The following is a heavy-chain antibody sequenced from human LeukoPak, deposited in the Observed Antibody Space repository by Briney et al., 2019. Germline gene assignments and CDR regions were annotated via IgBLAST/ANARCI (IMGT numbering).Heavy chain of an antibody. D-gene: IGHD1-1*01. CDR1: GFTFDDYT. CDR3: ARGNAHAFDI. Sequence: GRSLRLSCAASGFTFDDYTMHWVRQAPGKGLEWVSGISWNSDIIDYADSVKGRFTISRDNAKSSLYLQMDSLRAEDTAVYFCARGNAHAFDIWGQGTMVTVSS. CDR2: ISWNSDII. V-gene: IGHV3-9*01. J-gene: IGHJ3*02.